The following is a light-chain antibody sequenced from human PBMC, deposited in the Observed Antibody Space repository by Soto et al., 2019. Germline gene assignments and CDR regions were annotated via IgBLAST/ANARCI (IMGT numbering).Light chain of an antibody. CDR1: QSIGLA. V-gene: IGKV3-11*01. CDR3: QQRHNSPPST. Sequence: CSASQSIGLAIAWYQHKPGQAPRLLIFDASQRATGIPARFSGSGSGTASTLTILRPQPADCAAYHCQQRHNSPPSTVGQGTRLEIK. J-gene: IGKJ5*01. CDR2: DAS.